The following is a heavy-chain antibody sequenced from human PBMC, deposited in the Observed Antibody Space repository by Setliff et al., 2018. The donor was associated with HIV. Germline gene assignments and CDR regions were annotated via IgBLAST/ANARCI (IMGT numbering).Heavy chain of an antibody. CDR1: GYSFSDYW. D-gene: IGHD3-22*01. V-gene: IGHV5-51*01. J-gene: IGHJ4*02. CDR3: ARLGDDNSGYYQF. CDR2: ILPDDSDT. Sequence: ESLKISCKASGYSFSDYWIGWVRQIPGKGLEWMGIILPDDSDTRYSPSFQGHVTISADKSISTAYLQWSSLKASDTAIYYCARLGDDNSGYYQFWGQGTLVTVSS.